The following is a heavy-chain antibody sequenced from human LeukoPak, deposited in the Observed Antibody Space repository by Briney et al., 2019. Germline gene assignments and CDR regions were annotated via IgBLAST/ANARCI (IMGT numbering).Heavy chain of an antibody. J-gene: IGHJ4*02. CDR2: IIPIFGTS. CDR1: GGTFSSYA. Sequence: SVKVSCKASGGTFSSYAISWVRQAPGQGLEWMGRIIPIFGTSTYAQKFQGRVTITMDESTSTAYMELSSLRSEDTAVYYCASRVLSSYGYYFDYWGQGTLVTVSS. V-gene: IGHV1-69*05. D-gene: IGHD5-18*01. CDR3: ASRVLSSYGYYFDY.